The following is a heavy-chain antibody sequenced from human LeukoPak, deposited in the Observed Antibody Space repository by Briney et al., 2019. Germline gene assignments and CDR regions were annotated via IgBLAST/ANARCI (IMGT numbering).Heavy chain of an antibody. CDR3: ARGRWLPLPDY. V-gene: IGHV4-59*01. Sequence: SETLSLTCTVSGGSISSFYWSWIRQPPGKGLEWLGYIYYRGNTQYNPSLKSRVTISVDTSKNQVSLNLTSVTAADTAVYYCARGRWLPLPDYWGQGTLVTVSS. D-gene: IGHD5-24*01. J-gene: IGHJ4*02. CDR1: GGSISSFY. CDR2: IYYRGNT.